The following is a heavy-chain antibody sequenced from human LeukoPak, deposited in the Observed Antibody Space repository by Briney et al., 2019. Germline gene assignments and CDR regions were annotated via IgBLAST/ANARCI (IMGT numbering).Heavy chain of an antibody. D-gene: IGHD1-26*01. V-gene: IGHV3-7*01. CDR3: ATPKQEGKGRWYHDL. Sequence: GSLRLSCLASGLSFSKYWMTWARQSPGKGLEWLANIGQDGSEQKYVDSVKGRFTISRDNAKNSLYLQMNRLRVEDTAVYYCATPKQEGKGRWYHDLWGRGTMVTVSP. J-gene: IGHJ2*01. CDR2: IGQDGSEQ. CDR1: GLSFSKYW.